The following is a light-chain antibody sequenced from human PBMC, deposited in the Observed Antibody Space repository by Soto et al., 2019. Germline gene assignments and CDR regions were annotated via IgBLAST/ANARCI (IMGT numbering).Light chain of an antibody. V-gene: IGKV3-15*01. CDR3: QQYNNWPPWT. CDR2: GAP. J-gene: IGKJ1*01. CDR1: RSVSSN. Sequence: EIGMTQSPPTLSVSPGERATLSCRASRSVSSNLAWYQQKPGQAPRLLIYGAPTRATGIPARFSGSGSGTEFTLTISSLQSEDFAVYYCQQYNNWPPWTFGQGTKVDIK.